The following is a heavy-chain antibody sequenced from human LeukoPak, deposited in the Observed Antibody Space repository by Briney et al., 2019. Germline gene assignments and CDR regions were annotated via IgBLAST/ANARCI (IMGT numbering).Heavy chain of an antibody. D-gene: IGHD6-19*01. CDR1: GGSITSDNW. J-gene: IGHJ4*02. Sequence: PSETLSLTCAVSGGSITSDNWWIWVRQPPGKGLEWIGEAYHSGITNYNPFLKSRVTMSVDKSKNQFSLSLSSVTAADTAVYHCARGLYSSDAYWGQGILVTVSS. CDR3: ARGLYSSDAY. CDR2: AYHSGIT. V-gene: IGHV4-4*02.